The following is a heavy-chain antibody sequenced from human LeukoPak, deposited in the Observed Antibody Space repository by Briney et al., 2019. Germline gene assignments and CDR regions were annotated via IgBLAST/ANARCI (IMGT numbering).Heavy chain of an antibody. J-gene: IGHJ3*02. CDR1: GFTFSSYW. V-gene: IGHV3-15*01. CDR2: IKSKTDGGTT. D-gene: IGHD3-22*01. Sequence: GGSLRLSCAASGFTFSSYWMSWVRQAPGKGLEWVGRIKSKTDGGTTDYAAPVKGRFTISRDDSKNTLYLQMNSLKTEDTAVYYCTTDPAMIVVYAFDIWGQGTMVTVSS. CDR3: TTDPAMIVVYAFDI.